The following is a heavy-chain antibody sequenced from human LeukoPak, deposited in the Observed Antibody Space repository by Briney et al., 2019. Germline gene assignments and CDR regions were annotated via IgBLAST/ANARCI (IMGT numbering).Heavy chain of an antibody. V-gene: IGHV4-30-4*01. D-gene: IGHD6-13*01. CDR1: GGSSRSGDYY. J-gene: IGHJ4*02. Sequence: SQTLSLTCAVSGGSSRSGDYYWSWIRQPPGKGLEWIGYIYNNGRTYYNPSLKSRVTISVDTSKNLFSLKVSSVTAADAAVYYCARGRSSSWSSFDYWGQGTLVTVSS. CDR3: ARGRSSSWSSFDY. CDR2: IYNNGRT.